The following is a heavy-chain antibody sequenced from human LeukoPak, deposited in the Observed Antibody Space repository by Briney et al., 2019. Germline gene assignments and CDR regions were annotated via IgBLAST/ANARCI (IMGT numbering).Heavy chain of an antibody. D-gene: IGHD3-22*01. CDR3: ARGLYYYDSSGYFYPSSFDP. Sequence: GASVKVSCKASGVIFSSYAITWVRQAPGQGLEWMGGIIPMFGTPNYAQRFQGRVTITADKSTSTAYMELSSLRSEDTAVYYCARGLYYYDSSGYFYPSSFDPWGQGTLVTVSS. V-gene: IGHV1-69*06. CDR1: GVIFSSYA. J-gene: IGHJ5*02. CDR2: IIPMFGTP.